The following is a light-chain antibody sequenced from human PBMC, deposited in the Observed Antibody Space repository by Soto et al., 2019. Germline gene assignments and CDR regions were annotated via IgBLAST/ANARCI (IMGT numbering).Light chain of an antibody. Sequence: QSVLTQPPSVSGAPGQRVTISCTGSSSNIGAGYDVHWYQQFPGTAPKLLIYRGNQRPSGVPDRFSGSKSGTSASLAISGLRSDDESDYYCVAWDDSLSGYVFGTGTKLTVL. V-gene: IGLV1-47*01. CDR2: RGN. CDR3: VAWDDSLSGYV. CDR1: SSNIGAGYD. J-gene: IGLJ1*01.